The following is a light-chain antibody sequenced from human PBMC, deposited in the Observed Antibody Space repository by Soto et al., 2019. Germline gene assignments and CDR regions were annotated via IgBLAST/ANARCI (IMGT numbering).Light chain of an antibody. CDR2: EVN. CDR3: TSYAGSDHFVI. CDR1: SSDIGLYNS. Sequence: QSALTQPPSASGSPGQSVTISCTGTSSDIGLYNSVSWYQQHPGKVPKLMIYEVNERPSGVPDRFSGSKSGNTASLTVSGLQADDEADYYCTSYAGSDHFVIFGGGTKLTVL. V-gene: IGLV2-8*01. J-gene: IGLJ2*01.